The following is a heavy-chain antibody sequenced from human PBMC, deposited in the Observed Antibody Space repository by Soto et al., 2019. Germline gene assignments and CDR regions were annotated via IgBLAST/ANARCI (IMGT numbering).Heavy chain of an antibody. CDR2: ISYDGSNE. D-gene: IGHD3-22*01. CDR3: AEDSYYHDSTGYYIFDY. J-gene: IGHJ4*02. CDR1: GLTFSNYG. Sequence: QVQLVESGGGVVQPGGSLRLSCEASGLTFSNYGMHWVRQAPGKGLEWVAHISYDGSNEHYVDSVTGRFTISRDNSKNTLYLQMTSLRAEDTAVYYCAEDSYYHDSTGYYIFDYWGQGTLVSVSS. V-gene: IGHV3-30*18.